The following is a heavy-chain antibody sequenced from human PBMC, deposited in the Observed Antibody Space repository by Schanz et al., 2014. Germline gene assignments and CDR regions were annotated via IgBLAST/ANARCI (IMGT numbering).Heavy chain of an antibody. V-gene: IGHV1-69*04. Sequence: VQLEQSGAEVKKPGSSVKVSCKASGGTFSSFGINWVRQAPGQGLEWMGRIIPSLGLAKYEQKFQDKVTITADTSTTTAYMELSGLRSEDTAVYYCARGRTFDTWGQGTLVTVSS. J-gene: IGHJ4*02. CDR3: ARGRTFDT. CDR1: GGTFSSFG. CDR2: IIPSLGLA.